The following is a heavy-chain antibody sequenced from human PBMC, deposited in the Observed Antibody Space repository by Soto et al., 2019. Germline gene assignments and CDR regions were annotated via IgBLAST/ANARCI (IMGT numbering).Heavy chain of an antibody. CDR3: ANAQYSSGWYASSFDY. D-gene: IGHD6-19*01. J-gene: IGHJ4*02. CDR1: GFTFSSYA. Sequence: EGSLRLSCAASGFTFSSYAMSWVRQAPGKGLEWVSAISGSGGSTYYADSVKGRFTISRDNSKNTLYLQMNSLRAEDTAVYYCANAQYSSGWYASSFDYRGQGTLVTVSS. CDR2: ISGSGGST. V-gene: IGHV3-23*01.